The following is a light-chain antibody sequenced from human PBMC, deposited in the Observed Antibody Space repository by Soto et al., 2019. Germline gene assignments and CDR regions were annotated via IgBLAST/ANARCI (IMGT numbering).Light chain of an antibody. CDR2: GAS. CDR3: HQYASSLWT. J-gene: IGKJ1*01. V-gene: IGKV3-20*01. Sequence: EIVLTQSPGTLSLSPGERATLSCRASQSVSSSYLAWYQQKPGQAPRLLIYGASSRATGIPDRFSGSGSGTDFTLTISRLEPEDFAVYYCHQYASSLWTFGQGTKVEI. CDR1: QSVSSSY.